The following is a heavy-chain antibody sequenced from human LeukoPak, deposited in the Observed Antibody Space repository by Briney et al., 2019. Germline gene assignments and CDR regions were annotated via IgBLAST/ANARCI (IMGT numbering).Heavy chain of an antibody. Sequence: PGGSLRLSCAASEFTFSSYSMNWVRQPPGKGLVWVSRIYVDGRTTNYADSVKGRFTISRDNAKNTVYLEMNSLSVEDTATYYCIRDFRSADLWGQGTLVTVTS. CDR1: EFTFSSYS. V-gene: IGHV3-74*01. J-gene: IGHJ5*02. CDR3: IRDFRSADL. CDR2: IYVDGRTT.